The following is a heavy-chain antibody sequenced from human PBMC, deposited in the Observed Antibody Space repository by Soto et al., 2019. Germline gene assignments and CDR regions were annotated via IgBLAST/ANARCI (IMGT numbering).Heavy chain of an antibody. Sequence: PSETLSLTCAVSGASVTSDDHSWNWIRQPPGKTLEWVGYIYRRESTNYNPSLKGRVSISVYRSKNQFYLSMTSVTAADTAVYYCVSAAYKQHNTTYADYWGQGALVPVSS. CDR1: GASVTSDDHS. CDR3: VSAAYKQHNTTYADY. CDR2: IYRREST. V-gene: IGHV4-30-2*01. J-gene: IGHJ4*02. D-gene: IGHD4-4*01.